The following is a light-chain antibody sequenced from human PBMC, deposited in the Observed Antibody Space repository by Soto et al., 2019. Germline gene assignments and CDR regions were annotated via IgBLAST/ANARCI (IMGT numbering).Light chain of an antibody. CDR2: GAS. V-gene: IGKV3-15*01. CDR1: QTLYNN. Sequence: EIVMTQSPATLSVSPGERATLSCRASQTLYNNLAWYQQKLGQAPRLLIYGASAWATDIPARFSGSGSGTEFTLTISGLQSEDFAIYYCQQYSDWPLTFGGGTKVEIK. CDR3: QQYSDWPLT. J-gene: IGKJ4*01.